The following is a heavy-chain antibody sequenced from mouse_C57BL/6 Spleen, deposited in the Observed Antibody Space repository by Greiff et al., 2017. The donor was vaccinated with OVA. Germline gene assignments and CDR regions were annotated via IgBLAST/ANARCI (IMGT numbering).Heavy chain of an antibody. J-gene: IGHJ3*01. V-gene: IGHV3-6*01. Sequence: VQLKESGPGLVKPSQSLSLTCSVTGYSITSGYYWNWIRQFPGNKLEWMGYISYDGSNNYNPSLKNRISITRDTSKNQFFLKLNSVTTEDTATYYCARAPHYYGSSSWFAYWGQGTLVTVSA. D-gene: IGHD1-1*01. CDR1: GYSITSGYY. CDR2: ISYDGSN. CDR3: ARAPHYYGSSSWFAY.